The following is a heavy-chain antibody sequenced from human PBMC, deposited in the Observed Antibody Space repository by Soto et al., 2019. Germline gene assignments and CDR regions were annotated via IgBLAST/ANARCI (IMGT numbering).Heavy chain of an antibody. V-gene: IGHV3-23*01. J-gene: IGHJ5*02. D-gene: IGHD3-22*01. CDR1: GFTFSSYA. CDR3: AKDGSITMIVVVTEGWFDP. CDR2: ISGSGGST. Sequence: EVQLLESGGGLVQPGGSLRLSCAASGFTFSSYAMSWVRQAPGKGLEGVSAISGSGGSTYYAYSVKGRFTSSRDNSKITLYLQMNSLRAEDTAVYYCAKDGSITMIVVVTEGWFDPWGQGTLVTVSS.